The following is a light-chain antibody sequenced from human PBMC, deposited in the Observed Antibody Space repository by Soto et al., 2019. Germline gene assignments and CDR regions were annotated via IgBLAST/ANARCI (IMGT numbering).Light chain of an antibody. J-gene: IGLJ1*01. CDR3: SSYRSDTTYV. V-gene: IGLV2-14*01. CDR1: SSDVGGYNY. CDR2: EVS. Sequence: QSVLTQPASVSGSPGQSITISCTGTSSDVGGYNYVSWYQHHPGKAPKLMIHEVSDRPSGISNRFSGSKSGNTASLTICGLQAEDEADYYCSSYRSDTTYVFGTGNKLTVL.